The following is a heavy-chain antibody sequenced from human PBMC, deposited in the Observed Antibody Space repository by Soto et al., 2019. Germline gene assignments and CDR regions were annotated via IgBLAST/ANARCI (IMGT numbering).Heavy chain of an antibody. Sequence: PGGSLRLSCAASGFTFSSYAMHWVRQAPGKGLEWVAVISYDGSNKYYADSVKGRFTISRDNSKNTLYLQMNSLRAEDTAVYYCARDPRAVLADDAFDIWGQGTMVTVSS. V-gene: IGHV3-30-3*01. CDR3: ARDPRAVLADDAFDI. J-gene: IGHJ3*02. CDR1: GFTFSSYA. CDR2: ISYDGSNK. D-gene: IGHD6-19*01.